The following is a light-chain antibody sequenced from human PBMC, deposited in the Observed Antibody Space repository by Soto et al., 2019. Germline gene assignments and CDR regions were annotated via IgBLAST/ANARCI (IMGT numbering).Light chain of an antibody. V-gene: IGKV3-20*01. CDR2: DAS. Sequence: EIELTQSPGTLSLSPGERATLSCRASQTVSGSQLAWYQQRPGQHPRLLIFDASRRATGIPDRFSGSGSGTDFSLTISRLEPEDFAVYYCQQYGGSPWTFGQGTKVDIK. CDR3: QQYGGSPWT. CDR1: QTVSGSQ. J-gene: IGKJ1*01.